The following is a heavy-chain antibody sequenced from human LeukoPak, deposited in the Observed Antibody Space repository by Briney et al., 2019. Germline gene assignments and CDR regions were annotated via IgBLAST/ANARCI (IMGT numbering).Heavy chain of an antibody. V-gene: IGHV3-21*01. Sequence: PGGSLRLSCAASGFTFSSYSMNWVRQAPGKGLEWVSSISSSSSYIYYADSVKGRFTISRDNAKNSLYLQMNSLRAEDTAVYYCARDSGVLWFGELSADAFDIWGQGTMVTVSS. CDR2: ISSSSSYI. CDR1: GFTFSSYS. CDR3: ARDSGVLWFGELSADAFDI. J-gene: IGHJ3*02. D-gene: IGHD3-10*01.